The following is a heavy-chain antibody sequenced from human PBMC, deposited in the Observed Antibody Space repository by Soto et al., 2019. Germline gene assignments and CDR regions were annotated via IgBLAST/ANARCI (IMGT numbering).Heavy chain of an antibody. J-gene: IGHJ5*02. D-gene: IGHD3-22*01. CDR3: AHSLMGYYYDSSGSNWFDP. CDR1: GFSLSTSGVG. V-gene: IGHV2-5*02. CDR2: IYWDDDK. Sequence: SGPTLVNPTQTLTLTCTFSGFSLSTSGVGVGWIRQPPGKAPEWLALIYWDDDKRYRPSLKSRLTITKDNSKNQVVLTMTKMDLVDTATYYCAHSLMGYYYDSSGSNWFDPWGQGTLVTVSS.